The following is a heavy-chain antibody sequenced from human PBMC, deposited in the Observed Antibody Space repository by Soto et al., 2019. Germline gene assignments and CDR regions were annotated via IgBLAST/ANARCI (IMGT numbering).Heavy chain of an antibody. CDR2: IIPMSGRP. J-gene: IGHJ5*02. CDR1: GGSFNSYA. CDR3: ARRGRESANWFDP. V-gene: IGHV1-69*06. Sequence: SVKVSCKASGGSFNSYAISWVRQAPGQGLVWMGGIIPMSGRPNYAQRFQGKVTISADKFTSTVFMEVHSLTYEDTAVYYCARRGRESANWFDPWGQGTLVTVSS.